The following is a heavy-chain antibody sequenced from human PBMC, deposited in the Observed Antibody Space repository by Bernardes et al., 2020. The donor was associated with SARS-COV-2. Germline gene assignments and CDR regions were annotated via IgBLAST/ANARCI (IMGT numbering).Heavy chain of an antibody. CDR3: ARQGGKTIYYYYYGMDV. D-gene: IGHD1-26*01. J-gene: IGHJ6*02. V-gene: IGHV1-18*01. CDR2: ISAYNGNT. Sequence: ASVKVSCKASGYTFTSYGISWVRQAPGQGLEWMGWISAYNGNTNYAQKLQGRVTMTTDTSTSTAYMELRSLRSDDTAVYYCARQGGKTIYYYYYGMDVWGQGTLVTVSS. CDR1: GYTFTSYG.